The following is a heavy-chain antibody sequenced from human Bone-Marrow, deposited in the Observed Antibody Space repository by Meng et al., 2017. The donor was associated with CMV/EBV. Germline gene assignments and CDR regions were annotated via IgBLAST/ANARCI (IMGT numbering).Heavy chain of an antibody. CDR2: INPNSGGT. V-gene: IGHV1-2*02. Sequence: ASVKVSCKASGYTFTGYYIHWVRQAPGQGLEWMGWINPNSGGTHYAQKFQGRVTMTRDTSISTVYMELSRLRSDDTAVYYCAREPAFWGGDCYWFDPWGQGTLVTVSS. D-gene: IGHD2-21*01. CDR3: AREPAFWGGDCYWFDP. J-gene: IGHJ5*02. CDR1: GYTFTGYY.